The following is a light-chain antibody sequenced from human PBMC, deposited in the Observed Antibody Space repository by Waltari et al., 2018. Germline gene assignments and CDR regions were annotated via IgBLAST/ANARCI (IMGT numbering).Light chain of an antibody. V-gene: IGKV1-8*01. CDR2: AAS. CDR3: QQYYSSPAT. J-gene: IGKJ1*01. CDR1: QSISSY. Sequence: AILITQSPSSLSASTGDRVTITCRASQSISSYLAWYQQKPGKAPKVLIYAASTLQSGVPSRFSGSGSGTDFTLTISCLQSEDFAIYYCQQYYSSPATFGQGTKVEIK.